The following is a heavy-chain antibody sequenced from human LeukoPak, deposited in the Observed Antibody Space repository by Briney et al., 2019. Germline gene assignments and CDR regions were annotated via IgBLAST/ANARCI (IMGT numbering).Heavy chain of an antibody. CDR3: ATAYYYDSSGYYSQYEYYFDY. V-gene: IGHV1-2*02. CDR2: INPNSGGT. CDR1: GYTFTGYY. D-gene: IGHD3-22*01. Sequence: ASVKVSCKASGYTFTGYYMHWVRQASGQGLEWMGWINPNSGGTNYAQKFQGRVTMTRDTSISTAYMELSRLRSDDTAVYYCATAYYYDSSGYYSQYEYYFDYWGQGTLVTVSS. J-gene: IGHJ4*02.